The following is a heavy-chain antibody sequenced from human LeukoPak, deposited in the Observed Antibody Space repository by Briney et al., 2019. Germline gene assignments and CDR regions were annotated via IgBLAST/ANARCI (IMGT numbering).Heavy chain of an antibody. J-gene: IGHJ4*02. CDR3: AKDGDGYYGSGSYSDY. D-gene: IGHD3-10*01. CDR2: ISYDGSNK. Sequence: GGSLRLSCAASGFIFSSYAMNWVRQAPGKGLEWVAVISYDGSNKYYADSVKGRFTISREYSKNTLHLQMNSLRVEDTAVYYCAKDGDGYYGSGSYSDYWGQGTLVTVSS. CDR1: GFIFSSYA. V-gene: IGHV3-30*04.